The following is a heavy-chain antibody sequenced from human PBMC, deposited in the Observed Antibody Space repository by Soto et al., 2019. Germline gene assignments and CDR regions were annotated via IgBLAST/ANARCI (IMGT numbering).Heavy chain of an antibody. J-gene: IGHJ6*02. D-gene: IGHD6-19*01. Sequence: QVQLVESGGGVVQPGRSLRLSCAASGFTFSSYGMHWVRQAPGKGLERVAVIWYDGSNKYYADSVKGRFSISRDNSKNTLYLQMNSLRAEDTSVYYCARDRQKAVDGYDYYYDGRDVWGQGTTVTVSS. CDR1: GFTFSSYG. CDR2: IWYDGSNK. V-gene: IGHV3-33*01. CDR3: ARDRQKAVDGYDYYYDGRDV.